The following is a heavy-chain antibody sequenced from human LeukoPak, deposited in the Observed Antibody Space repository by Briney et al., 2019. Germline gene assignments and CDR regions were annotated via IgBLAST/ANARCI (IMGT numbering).Heavy chain of an antibody. CDR2: ISWNSGSI. J-gene: IGHJ6*03. CDR1: GFTFDDYA. Sequence: GGSLRLSCAASGFTFDDYAMHWVRQAPGKGLEWVSGISWNSGSIGYADSVKGRFTISRDNAKNSLYLQMNSLRPEDTALYYCAKDNGGPRSNNYYYLDVWGKGTTVTISS. V-gene: IGHV3-9*01. D-gene: IGHD4-23*01. CDR3: AKDNGGPRSNNYYYLDV.